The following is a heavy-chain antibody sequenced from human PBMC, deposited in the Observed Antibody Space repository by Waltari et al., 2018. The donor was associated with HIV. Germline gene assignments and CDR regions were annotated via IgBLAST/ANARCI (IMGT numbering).Heavy chain of an antibody. CDR1: RFTFSSFA. J-gene: IGHJ4*02. CDR3: AREVVPYYFDY. D-gene: IGHD2-15*01. Sequence: QVQLVESGGGVVQPGRSLRLSCAASRFTFSSFAVHWVRQAPGKGLEWVVVISDVGSNKYYADSGRGRFTISRDNSKNTLYLQMNSLRAEDTAVYYCAREVVPYYFDYWGQGTLVTVSS. CDR2: ISDVGSNK. V-gene: IGHV3-30*01.